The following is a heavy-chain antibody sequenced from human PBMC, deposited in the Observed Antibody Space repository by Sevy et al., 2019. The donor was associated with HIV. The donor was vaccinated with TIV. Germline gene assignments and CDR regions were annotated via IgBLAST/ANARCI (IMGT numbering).Heavy chain of an antibody. CDR2: ISYDGSNK. V-gene: IGHV3-30*04. CDR1: GFTFSSYA. CDR3: ARVIVVVPATYDAFDI. Sequence: GGSLRLSCAASGFTFSSYAMHWVRQAPGKGLEWVAVISYDGSNKYYADSVKGRFTISRDNSKNTLYLQMNSLRAEDTAVYYCARVIVVVPATYDAFDIRGQGTMVTVSS. J-gene: IGHJ3*02. D-gene: IGHD2-2*01.